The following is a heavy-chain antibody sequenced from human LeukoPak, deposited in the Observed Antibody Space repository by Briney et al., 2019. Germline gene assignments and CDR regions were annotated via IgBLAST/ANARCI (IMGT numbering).Heavy chain of an antibody. J-gene: IGHJ6*02. Sequence: XPNSXNTGYAQKFQGRVTMTRNTSISTAYMELSSLRSEDTAVYYCARSRYSSSWYWGTYYYYGMDVWGQGTTVTVSS. V-gene: IGHV1-8*01. CDR2: XPNSXNT. CDR3: ARSRYSSSWYWGTYYYYGMDV. D-gene: IGHD6-13*01.